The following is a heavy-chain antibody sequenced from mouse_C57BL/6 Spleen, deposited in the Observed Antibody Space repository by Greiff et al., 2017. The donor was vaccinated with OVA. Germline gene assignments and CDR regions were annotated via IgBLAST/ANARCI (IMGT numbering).Heavy chain of an antibody. Sequence: VQLQQSGPVLVKPGASVKLSCKASGYTFTSYWMHWVKQRPGKGLEWIGMIHPNSGGTNYNEKFKSKATLTVDKSSSTAYMQLISLTSEDSAVYYCARSGYMNCYFDVWGTGTPVTVSS. D-gene: IGHD1-3*01. V-gene: IGHV1-64*01. CDR1: GYTFTSYW. CDR2: IHPNSGGT. J-gene: IGHJ1*03. CDR3: ARSGYMNCYFDV.